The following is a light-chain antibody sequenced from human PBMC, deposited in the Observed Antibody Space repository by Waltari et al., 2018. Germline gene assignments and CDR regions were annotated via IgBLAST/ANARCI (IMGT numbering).Light chain of an antibody. CDR1: SSNIGSRS. V-gene: IGLV1-51*02. Sequence: QSVLTQPPSVSAAPVQRVTISCSGSSSNIGSRSVSWYQQVPGTAPKLLIYENDKRPSGISDRFSGSKSGTSATLGITGLQTGDEADYYCGTWDVSPGAGAFGGGTKLTVL. CDR2: END. J-gene: IGLJ3*02. CDR3: GTWDVSPGAGA.